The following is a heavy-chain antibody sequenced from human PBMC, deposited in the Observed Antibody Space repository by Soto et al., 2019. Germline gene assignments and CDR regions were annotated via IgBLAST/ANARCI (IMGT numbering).Heavy chain of an antibody. CDR1: GCSISSSNW. Sequence: PSETLSLTCAVSGCSISSSNWWSWVRQPPGKGLEWIGEIYHSGSTNYNPSLKSRVTISVDKSKNQFSLKLSSVTAADTAVYYCARGKQWLATYYYYGMDVWGQGTTVTVSS. CDR3: ARGKQWLATYYYYGMDV. V-gene: IGHV4-4*02. J-gene: IGHJ6*02. CDR2: IYHSGST. D-gene: IGHD6-19*01.